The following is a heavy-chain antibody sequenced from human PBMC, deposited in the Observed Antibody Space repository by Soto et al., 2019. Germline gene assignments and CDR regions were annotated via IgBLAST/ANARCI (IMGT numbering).Heavy chain of an antibody. CDR2: IYYSGST. CDR3: ARRYGSSFDY. CDR1: GGSISSYY. J-gene: IGHJ4*02. V-gene: IGHV4-59*08. D-gene: IGHD3-10*01. Sequence: PSETLSLTCTVSGGSISSYYWSWIRQPPGKGLEWIGYIYYSGSTNYNPSLKSRVTISVDTSKNQFSLKLSSVTAADTTVYYCARRYGSSFDYWGQGTLVTVSS.